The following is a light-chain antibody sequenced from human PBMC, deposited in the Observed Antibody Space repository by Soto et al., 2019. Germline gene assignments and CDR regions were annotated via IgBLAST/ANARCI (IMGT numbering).Light chain of an antibody. CDR2: DAS. V-gene: IGKV3D-20*01. CDR1: QIVKNRY. Sequence: EIVLTQSPATLWLSPGEIATLSCGASQIVKNRYVAWYQQKPGLAPRLLIYDASTRATGIPDRFSGSGSGTDFTLTINRLEPEDCAVYYCQHYYDTSWTFGQGTRLESK. J-gene: IGKJ5*01. CDR3: QHYYDTSWT.